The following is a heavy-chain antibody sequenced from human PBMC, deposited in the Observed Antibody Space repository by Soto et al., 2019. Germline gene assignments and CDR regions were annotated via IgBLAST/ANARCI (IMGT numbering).Heavy chain of an antibody. CDR1: GYTFTTYG. CDR3: ARARFYDILTGPKDYYYGMDV. V-gene: IGHV1-18*01. CDR2: INPYNGDT. Sequence: ASVKVSCKGSGYTFTTYGITWVRQAPGQGLEWMGWINPYNGDTNYAQKFWGRVTMTTDTSTSTAYMEVRSLTSDDTAVYYCARARFYDILTGPKDYYYGMDVWGQGTTVTVSS. J-gene: IGHJ6*02. D-gene: IGHD3-9*01.